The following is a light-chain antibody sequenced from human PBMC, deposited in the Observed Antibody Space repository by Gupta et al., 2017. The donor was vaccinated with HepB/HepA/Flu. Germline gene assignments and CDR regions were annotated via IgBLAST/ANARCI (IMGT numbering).Light chain of an antibody. J-gene: IGKJ1*01. CDR2: WAS. Sequence: DIVMTQYPDSLAVSLGERATINCRSSQSVLYNSNGKNYLAWYQQKPGQPPRLLISWASTRESGVPYRFDGSGSGTDFTLTISSLLAEDVAVYYCQQYFTTPRTFGQGTKVEIK. V-gene: IGKV4-1*01. CDR3: QQYFTTPRT. CDR1: QSVLYNSNGKNY.